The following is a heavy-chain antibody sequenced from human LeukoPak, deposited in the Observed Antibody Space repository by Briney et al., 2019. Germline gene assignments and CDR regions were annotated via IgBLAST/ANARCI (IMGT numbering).Heavy chain of an antibody. CDR1: GYSFTGFY. CDR2: INPSGGST. Sequence: GASVKVSCKAAGYSFTGFYIHWVRQAPGQGLEWMGIINPSGGSTSYPQKFQGRVTMTRDTSTSTVYMELTSLRSEDTAVYYRAREFGDNRKPFDVWGQGTMVTVSS. V-gene: IGHV1-46*01. J-gene: IGHJ3*01. CDR3: AREFGDNRKPFDV. D-gene: IGHD3-16*01.